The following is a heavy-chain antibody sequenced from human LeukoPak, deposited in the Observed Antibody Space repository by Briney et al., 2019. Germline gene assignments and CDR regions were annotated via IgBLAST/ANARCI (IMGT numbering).Heavy chain of an antibody. CDR1: WFSLSSKY. Sequence: GSLRLSCAASWFSLSSKYMSWVRQPAGKGLEWVSVIYSGGTTLYADSVKGRFTISRDNSKNTLYLQMNSLRPDDTAVYYCTKLKGWYGDGYFDSWGPGTLVTVSS. D-gene: IGHD6-19*01. V-gene: IGHV3-53*03. CDR3: TKLKGWYGDGYFDS. J-gene: IGHJ4*02. CDR2: IYSGGTT.